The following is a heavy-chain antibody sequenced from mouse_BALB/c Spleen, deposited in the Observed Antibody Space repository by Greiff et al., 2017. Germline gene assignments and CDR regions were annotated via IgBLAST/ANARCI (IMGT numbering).Heavy chain of an antibody. J-gene: IGHJ2*01. CDR2: ISTYYGNT. CDR1: GYTFTDYA. Sequence: VQLQQSGPELVRPGVSVKISCKGSGYTFTDYAMHWVKQSHAKSLEWIGVISTYYGNTNYNQKFKGKATMTVDKSSSTAYMELARLTSEDSAIYYCARVSREDYYGSSSYYFDYWGQGTTLTVSS. D-gene: IGHD1-1*01. V-gene: IGHV1-67*01. CDR3: ARVSREDYYGSSSYYFDY.